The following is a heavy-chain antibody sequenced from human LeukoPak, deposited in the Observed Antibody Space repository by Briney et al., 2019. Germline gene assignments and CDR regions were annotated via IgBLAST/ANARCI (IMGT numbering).Heavy chain of an antibody. CDR2: MNPNSGNT. J-gene: IGHJ6*02. V-gene: IGHV1-8*01. CDR1: GYTFTSYD. Sequence: ASVKVSCKASGYTFTSYDINWVRQATGQGLEWMGWMNPNSGNTGYAQKFQGRVTMTRNTSISTAYMELSSLRSENTAVYYCARGRYCSTITCYYYGMDVWGQGTTVTVSS. D-gene: IGHD2-2*01. CDR3: ARGRYCSTITCYYYGMDV.